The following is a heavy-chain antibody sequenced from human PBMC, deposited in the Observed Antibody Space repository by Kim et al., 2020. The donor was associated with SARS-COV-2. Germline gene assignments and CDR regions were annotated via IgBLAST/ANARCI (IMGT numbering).Heavy chain of an antibody. V-gene: IGHV4-34*01. D-gene: IGHD3-22*01. Sequence: SETLSLTCAVYGGSFSGYYWSWIRQPPGKGLEWIGEINHSGSTNYNPSLKSRVTISVDTSKNQFSLKLSSVTAADTAVYYCARGGPPGYYDSSGYLAAF. CDR3: ARGGPPGYYDSSGYLAAF. CDR1: GGSFSGYY. CDR2: INHSGST. J-gene: IGHJ3*01.